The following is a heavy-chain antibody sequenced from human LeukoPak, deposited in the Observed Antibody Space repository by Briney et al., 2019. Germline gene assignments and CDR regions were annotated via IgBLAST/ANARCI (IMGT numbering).Heavy chain of an antibody. CDR2: ISAYNGNT. V-gene: IGHV1-18*01. J-gene: IGHJ4*02. CDR3: ARAYYYDSSGSNFDY. CDR1: GYTFTSYG. Sequence: ASVKVSCKASGYTFTSYGISWVRQAPGQGLEWMGWISAYNGNTNYAQKLQGRVTMTTDTSTSTAYMELRSLRSDDTAVYYCARAYYYDSSGSNFDYWGQGTLVTVSS. D-gene: IGHD3-22*01.